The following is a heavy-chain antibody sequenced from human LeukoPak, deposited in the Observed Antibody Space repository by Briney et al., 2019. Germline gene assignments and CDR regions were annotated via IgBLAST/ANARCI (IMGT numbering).Heavy chain of an antibody. J-gene: IGHJ5*02. CDR2: INSYGSST. V-gene: IGHV3-74*01. CDR1: GFTFSSYW. Sequence: PGGSLRLSCAASGFTFSSYWMHWVRHAPGKGLVWVSRINSYGSSTSYADSVKGRFTISRDNAKNTLYLQMNSLRAEDTAVYYCARDNIPAATRNWFDPWGQGTLVTVSS. D-gene: IGHD2-2*01. CDR3: ARDNIPAATRNWFDP.